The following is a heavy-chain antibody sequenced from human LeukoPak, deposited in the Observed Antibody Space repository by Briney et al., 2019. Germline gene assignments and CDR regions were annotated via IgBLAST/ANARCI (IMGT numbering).Heavy chain of an antibody. CDR2: IYDSGSN. Sequence: PSGTLSLTCTVSGGSISSDYWSWIRQPAGKGLEWIGRIYDSGSNNYYPSLKSRVIISVDKSTNRFFLKLSSVSAADTALYYCASDVGGAGDYWGQGTLVTISS. CDR1: GGSISSDY. D-gene: IGHD3-16*01. V-gene: IGHV4-4*07. CDR3: ASDVGGAGDY. J-gene: IGHJ4*02.